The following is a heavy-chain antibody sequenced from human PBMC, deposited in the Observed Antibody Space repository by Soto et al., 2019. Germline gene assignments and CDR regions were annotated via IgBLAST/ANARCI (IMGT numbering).Heavy chain of an antibody. Sequence: LACAAYRGCVWGYYVAGMRQPPGKGLEWIGEINHSGSTNYNPSLKSRVTISVDTSKNQFSLKLSSVTAADTAVYYCARGSPRLPLQWYQLRATPVFDYWGEGTLVTVYS. J-gene: IGHJ4*02. CDR3: ARGSPRLPLQWYQLRATPVFDY. CDR1: RGCVWGYY. CDR2: INHSGST. D-gene: IGHD2-2*01. V-gene: IGHV4-34*01.